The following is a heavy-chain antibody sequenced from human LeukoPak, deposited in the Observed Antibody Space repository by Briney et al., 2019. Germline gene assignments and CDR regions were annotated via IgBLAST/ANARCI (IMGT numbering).Heavy chain of an antibody. CDR2: IYYSGST. J-gene: IGHJ3*02. CDR3: ARHTDYGDYGVGAFDI. Sequence: SETLSLTCTVSGGSISSSSYYWGWIRQPPGKGLEWIGSIYYSGSTYYNPSLKSRVTISVDTFKNQFSLKLSSVTAADTAVYYCARHTDYGDYGVGAFDIWGQGTMVTVSS. CDR1: GGSISSSSYY. V-gene: IGHV4-39*01. D-gene: IGHD4-17*01.